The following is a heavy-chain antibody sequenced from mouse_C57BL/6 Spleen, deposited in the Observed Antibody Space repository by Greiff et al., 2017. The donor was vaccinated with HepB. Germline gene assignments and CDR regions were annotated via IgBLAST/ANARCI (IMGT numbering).Heavy chain of an antibody. CDR3: AREAPHGGSSPYWYFDV. CDR1: GYTFTSYT. CDR2: INPSSGYT. V-gene: IGHV1-4*01. Sequence: QVQLQQSGAELARPGASVKMSCKASGYTFTSYTMHWVKQRPGQGLEWIGYINPSSGYTKYNQKFKDKATLTAYKSSSTAYMQLSSLTSEDSAVYYCAREAPHGGSSPYWYFDVWGTGTTVTVSS. D-gene: IGHD1-1*01. J-gene: IGHJ1*03.